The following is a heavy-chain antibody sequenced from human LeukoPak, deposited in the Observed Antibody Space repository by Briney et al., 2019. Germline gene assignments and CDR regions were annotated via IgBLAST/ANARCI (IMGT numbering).Heavy chain of an antibody. V-gene: IGHV1-69*04. D-gene: IGHD3-10*01. Sequence: SVKVSCKASGGTFSSYVITWVRQAPGQGLEWMGRIIPMLDIQNYAQKFQGRVTITADKSTSTAYVELGSLRSEDTAVYYCAGERGATQYFDYWGQGALVTVSS. CDR3: AGERGATQYFDY. CDR1: GGTFSSYV. J-gene: IGHJ4*02. CDR2: IIPMLDIQ.